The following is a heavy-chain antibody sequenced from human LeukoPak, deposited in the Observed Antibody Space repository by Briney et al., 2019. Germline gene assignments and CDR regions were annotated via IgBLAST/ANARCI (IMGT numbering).Heavy chain of an antibody. Sequence: SETLSLTCTVSGGSISSSSYYWGWIRQPPGKGLEWIGSIYYSGSTYYNPSLKSRVTISVDTSKNQFSLKLSSVTAADTAVYYCARGREDLYYYDSSGYSPFQHWGQGTLVTVSS. CDR1: GGSISSSSYY. CDR2: IYYSGST. V-gene: IGHV4-39*01. J-gene: IGHJ1*01. D-gene: IGHD3-22*01. CDR3: ARGREDLYYYDSSGYSPFQH.